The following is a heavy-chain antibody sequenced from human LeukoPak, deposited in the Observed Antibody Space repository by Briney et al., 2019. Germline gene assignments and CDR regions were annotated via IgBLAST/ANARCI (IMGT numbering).Heavy chain of an antibody. CDR1: GFTFSSYS. J-gene: IGHJ3*02. Sequence: GGSLRLSCAASGFTFSSYSMNWVRQAPGKGLEWVPYISSSSSTIYYADSVKGRFTISRDNAKNSLYLQMNSLRDEDTAVYYCAGDGIVGATPWVDAFDIWGQGTMVTVSS. V-gene: IGHV3-48*02. D-gene: IGHD1-26*01. CDR2: ISSSSSTI. CDR3: AGDGIVGATPWVDAFDI.